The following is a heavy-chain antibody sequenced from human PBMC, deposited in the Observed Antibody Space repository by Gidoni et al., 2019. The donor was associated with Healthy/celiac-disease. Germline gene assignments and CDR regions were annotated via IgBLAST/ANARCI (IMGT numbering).Heavy chain of an antibody. CDR1: GGSISSYY. Sequence: QVQLQESGPGLVKPSETLSLTCTVSGGSISSYYWSWIRQPPGKGLEWIGYIYYSGSTNYNPSLKSRVTISVDTSKNQFSLKLSSVTAADTAVDYCARGSRSGSDYWGQGTLVTVSS. CDR3: ARGSRSGSDY. D-gene: IGHD3-10*01. V-gene: IGHV4-59*01. J-gene: IGHJ4*02. CDR2: IYYSGST.